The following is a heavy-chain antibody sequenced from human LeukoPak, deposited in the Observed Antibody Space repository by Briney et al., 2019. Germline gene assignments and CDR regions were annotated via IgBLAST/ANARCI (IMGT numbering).Heavy chain of an antibody. CDR3: ARDRYCSGGSCWAWFDP. Sequence: SETLSLTCTVSGGSISSYYWSWIRQPAGRGLEWIGRIYTSGSTNYNPSLKSRVTMSVDTSKNQFSLKLSSVTAADTAVYYCARDRYCSGGSCWAWFDPWGQGTLVTVSS. V-gene: IGHV4-4*07. CDR2: IYTSGST. CDR1: GGSISSYY. J-gene: IGHJ5*02. D-gene: IGHD2-15*01.